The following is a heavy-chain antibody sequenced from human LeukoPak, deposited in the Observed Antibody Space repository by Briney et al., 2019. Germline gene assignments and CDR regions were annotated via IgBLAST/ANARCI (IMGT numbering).Heavy chain of an antibody. V-gene: IGHV4-59*12. CDR2: VHRDGYA. Sequence: SETLSLTCTVSGGSISSYYWSWVRQPPGKGLEWLGEVHRDGYANYNPSLKSRVTISVDRSKNQFSLKLSSVTAADTAVYYCAGSSAPFMSIAAFNWAQGPLVTVSS. CDR1: GGSISSYY. CDR3: AGSSAPFMSIAAFN. J-gene: IGHJ4*02. D-gene: IGHD6-6*01.